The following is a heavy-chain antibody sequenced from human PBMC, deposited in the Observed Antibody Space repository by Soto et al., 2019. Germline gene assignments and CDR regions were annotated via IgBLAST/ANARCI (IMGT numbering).Heavy chain of an antibody. CDR3: ARVQPAPHSSSWYGAFDI. CDR1: GYTFTSYG. D-gene: IGHD6-13*01. J-gene: IGHJ3*02. Sequence: ASVKVSFKASGYTFTSYGISWVRQAPGQGLEWMGWISAYNGNTNYAQKLQGRVTMTTDTSTSTAYMELRSLRSDDTAVYYCARVQPAPHSSSWYGAFDIWGQGTMVTVSS. CDR2: ISAYNGNT. V-gene: IGHV1-18*01.